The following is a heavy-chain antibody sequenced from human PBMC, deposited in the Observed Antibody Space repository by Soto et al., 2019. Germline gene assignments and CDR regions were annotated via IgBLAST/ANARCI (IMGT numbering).Heavy chain of an antibody. Sequence: ASVKVSCKASGYTFTSYDISWVRQAPGQGLEWMGWISTYNGNTNYAQKLQGRVTMATDTSTSTAYMELRSLRSDDTAVYYCARGYSYGNYYYNMDVWGQGTTVTVS. J-gene: IGHJ6*02. CDR1: GYTFTSYD. CDR3: ARGYSYGNYYYNMDV. CDR2: ISTYNGNT. V-gene: IGHV1-18*01. D-gene: IGHD5-18*01.